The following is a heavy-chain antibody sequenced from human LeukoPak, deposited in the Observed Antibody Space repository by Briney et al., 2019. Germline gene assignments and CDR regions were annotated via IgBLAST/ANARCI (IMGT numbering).Heavy chain of an antibody. V-gene: IGHV4-39*01. D-gene: IGHD2-2*01. Sequence: PSETLSLTCTVSGGSISSSSYYWGWIRQPPGKGLEWIGSIYYSGSTYYNPSLKSRVTISVDTSKNQFSLKLSSVTAADTAVYYCARAGQGYCSSASCFLSLDYWGQGTLVTVSS. CDR1: GGSISSSSYY. CDR2: IYYSGST. J-gene: IGHJ4*02. CDR3: ARAGQGYCSSASCFLSLDY.